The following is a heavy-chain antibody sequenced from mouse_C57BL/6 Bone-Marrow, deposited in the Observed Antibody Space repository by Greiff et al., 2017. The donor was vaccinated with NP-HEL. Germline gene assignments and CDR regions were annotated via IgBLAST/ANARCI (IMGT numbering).Heavy chain of an antibody. CDR3: VTGPLYYAMDY. V-gene: IGHV10-1*01. J-gene: IGHJ4*01. CDR2: IRSKSNNYAT. CDR1: GFSFNTYA. Sequence: EVQVVESGGGLVQPKGSLKLSCAASGFSFNTYAMNWVRQAPGKGLEWVARIRSKSNNYATYYADSVKDRFTISRDDSESMLYLQMNNLKTEDTAMYYCVTGPLYYAMDYWGQGTSVTVSS.